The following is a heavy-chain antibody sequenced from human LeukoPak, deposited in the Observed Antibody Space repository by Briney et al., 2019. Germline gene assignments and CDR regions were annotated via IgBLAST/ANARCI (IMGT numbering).Heavy chain of an antibody. D-gene: IGHD2-2*01. CDR3: ARADIVVVPAAVNWFDP. V-gene: IGHV4-31*03. J-gene: IGHJ5*02. CDR2: IYYSGST. CDR1: GGSISSGGYY. Sequence: SETLSLTCTVSGGSISSGGYYWSWIRQHPGTGLEWIGYIYYSGSTYYNPSLKSRVTISVDTSKNQFSLKLSSVTAADTAVYYCARADIVVVPAAVNWFDPWGQGTLVTVSS.